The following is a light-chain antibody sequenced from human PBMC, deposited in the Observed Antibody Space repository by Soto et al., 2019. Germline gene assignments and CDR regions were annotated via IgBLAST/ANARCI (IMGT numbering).Light chain of an antibody. Sequence: DIQMTQSPSSVSTSVGDRVTITCRASQGISNFLAWYQQKPGKVPKLQISDASTLQSGVPSRFSGSGSGTDFTLTITSLQPEDVATYYCQKYSSVITFGQGTRLEIK. CDR3: QKYSSVIT. CDR2: DAS. V-gene: IGKV1-27*01. CDR1: QGISNF. J-gene: IGKJ5*01.